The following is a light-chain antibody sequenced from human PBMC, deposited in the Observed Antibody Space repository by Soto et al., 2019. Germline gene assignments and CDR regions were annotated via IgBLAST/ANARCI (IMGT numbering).Light chain of an antibody. CDR2: DVS. V-gene: IGLV2-14*01. Sequence: QSALTQPASVSGSPGLSIAISCTGTSRDVGGYNSVSWYQQQPGKVPKLMIYDVSNRPSGVSNRFSGSKSGNTASRTISGLQAKDEGDYYGSSYTNGGSYVFGTGTKVTVL. CDR1: SRDVGGYNS. J-gene: IGLJ1*01. CDR3: SSYTNGGSYV.